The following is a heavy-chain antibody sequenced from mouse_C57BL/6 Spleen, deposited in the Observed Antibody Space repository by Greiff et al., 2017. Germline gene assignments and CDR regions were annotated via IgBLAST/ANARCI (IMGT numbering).Heavy chain of an antibody. CDR1: GYAFSSYW. Sequence: VQLQQSGAELVKPGASVKISCKASGYAFSSYWMNWVKQRPGKGLEWIGQIYPGDGDTNYNGKFKGKATLTADKSSSSAYMQLSRLTSEDSAVYFCARSATGVAHWYFDVWGTGTTVTVSS. CDR2: IYPGDGDT. CDR3: ARSATGVAHWYFDV. V-gene: IGHV1-80*01. D-gene: IGHD1-1*01. J-gene: IGHJ1*03.